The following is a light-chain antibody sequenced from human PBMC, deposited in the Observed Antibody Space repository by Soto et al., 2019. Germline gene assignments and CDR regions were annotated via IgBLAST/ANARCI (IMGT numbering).Light chain of an antibody. Sequence: DIQMTQSPSSLSASVGDRVTITCRASQTISTYLNWYQQKPGKAPQLLIYAASNLQSGVPSRFSGSGSGTAFTLTISSLQREDFATYYCEQYYSTPPEITSGQGTRLEIK. V-gene: IGKV1-39*01. CDR1: QTISTY. CDR3: EQYYSTPPEIT. CDR2: AAS. J-gene: IGKJ5*01.